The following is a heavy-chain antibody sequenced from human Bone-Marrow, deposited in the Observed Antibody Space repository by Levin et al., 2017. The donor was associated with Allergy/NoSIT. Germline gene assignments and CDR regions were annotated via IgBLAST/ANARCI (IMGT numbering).Heavy chain of an antibody. CDR3: ARGRTPFDY. V-gene: IGHV4-34*01. CDR1: GGSFSGYY. CDR2: INHSGST. D-gene: IGHD1/OR15-1a*01. J-gene: IGHJ4*02. Sequence: SETLSLTCAVYGGSFSGYYWSWIRQPPGKGLEWIGEINHSGSTNYNPSLKSRVTISVDTSKNQFSLKLSSVTAADTAVYYCARGRTPFDYWGQGTLVTVSS.